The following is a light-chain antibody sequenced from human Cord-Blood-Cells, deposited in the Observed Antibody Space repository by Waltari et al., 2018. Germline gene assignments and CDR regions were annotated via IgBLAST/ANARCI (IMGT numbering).Light chain of an antibody. J-gene: IGLJ3*02. CDR2: RNN. Sequence: QSVLTQPPSASGTPGQRVTISSSGSRSNTGSNYVYWYQQLPGTAPKLLIYRNNQRPSGVPDRFSGSKSGTSASLAISGLRYEDEADYYCAAWDDSLSGRVFGGGTKLTVL. CDR3: AAWDDSLSGRV. V-gene: IGLV1-47*01. CDR1: RSNTGSNY.